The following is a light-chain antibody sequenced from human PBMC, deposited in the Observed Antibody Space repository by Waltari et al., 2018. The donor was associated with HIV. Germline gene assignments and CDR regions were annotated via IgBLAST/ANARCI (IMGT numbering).Light chain of an antibody. CDR2: GAS. CDR1: QGISSH. Sequence: DIQLTQSPSFLSASVGDRVTITCRASQGISSHLAWYQQKPGKAPIPLIYGASTLESGVPSRFRGSRSGTQFTLTISSLQPEDFATYYCQQFNSYPVTFGGGTKVEIK. V-gene: IGKV1-9*01. CDR3: QQFNSYPVT. J-gene: IGKJ4*01.